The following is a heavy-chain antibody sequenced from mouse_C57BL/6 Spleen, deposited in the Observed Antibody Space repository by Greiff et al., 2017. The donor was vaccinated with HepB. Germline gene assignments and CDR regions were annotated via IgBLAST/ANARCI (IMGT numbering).Heavy chain of an antibody. D-gene: IGHD1-1*01. Sequence: VQLQQSGAELVKPGASVKLSCKASGYTFKSYWMQWVKQRPGQGLEWIGEIDPADSDTKYNQKFKGKATITVDTSSSTAYMQLSSLTSEDSAVYYCAIVVAPSCFAVWGPGTPVTVSA. CDR3: AIVVAPSCFAV. V-gene: IGHV1-50*01. J-gene: IGHJ1*01. CDR2: IDPADSDT. CDR1: GYTFKSYW.